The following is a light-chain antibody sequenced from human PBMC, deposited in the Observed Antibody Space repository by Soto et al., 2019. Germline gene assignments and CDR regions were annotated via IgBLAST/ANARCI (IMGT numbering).Light chain of an antibody. Sequence: QSALTHPASVSGSPGQSITISCTGTSSDVGGYNYVSWYQQHPGKAPKRMIYEVSNRPSGVSNRFSGSKSGNTASLTSSGLQAEDEADYYCSSYTSSSTLVFGTGTKLNVL. CDR1: SSDVGGYNY. CDR3: SSYTSSSTLV. V-gene: IGLV2-14*01. CDR2: EVS. J-gene: IGLJ1*01.